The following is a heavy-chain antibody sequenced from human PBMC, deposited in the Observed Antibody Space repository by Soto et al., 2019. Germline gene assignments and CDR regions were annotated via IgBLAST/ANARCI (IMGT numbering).Heavy chain of an antibody. J-gene: IGHJ5*02. Sequence: GASVKVSCKASGSSLSGYYLHWVRQAPGQGPEWMGWINPNSGGTKYVQKFQGRVTMTRDTSISTVYLELSRLRSDDTAVYYCARGGGIAAPGPNWFDPWGQGTLVTVSS. CDR3: ARGGGIAAPGPNWFDP. V-gene: IGHV1-2*02. D-gene: IGHD6-13*01. CDR2: INPNSGGT. CDR1: GSSLSGYY.